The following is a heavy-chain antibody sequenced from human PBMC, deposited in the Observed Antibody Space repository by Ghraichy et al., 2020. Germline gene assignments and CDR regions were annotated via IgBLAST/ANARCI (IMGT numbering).Heavy chain of an antibody. D-gene: IGHD3-10*01. CDR1: GGSISSGSYY. J-gene: IGHJ4*02. Sequence: SETLSLTCTVSGGSISSGSYYWSWIRQPAGKGLEWIGRIYTSGSTNYNPSLKSRVTISVDTSKNQFSLKLSSVTAADTAVYYCAAELLFGELYYFDYWGQGTLVTVSS. V-gene: IGHV4-61*02. CDR3: AAELLFGELYYFDY. CDR2: IYTSGST.